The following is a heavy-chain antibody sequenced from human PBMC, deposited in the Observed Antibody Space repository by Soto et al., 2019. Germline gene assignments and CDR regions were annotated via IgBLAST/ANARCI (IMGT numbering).Heavy chain of an antibody. Sequence: VQLVESGGGLVMPEESLRLSCAASGFTFIGYNMKWVRQAPGKGLEWVASISTSSIEIFYSDLVRGRFTIFRDNARNSLYLQMNSLRAEDMAVYYCATIGDHDGFDVWGQGTTVTVSS. CDR3: ATIGDHDGFDV. D-gene: IGHD4-17*01. CDR2: ISTSSIEI. J-gene: IGHJ3*01. CDR1: GFTFIGYN. V-gene: IGHV3-21*06.